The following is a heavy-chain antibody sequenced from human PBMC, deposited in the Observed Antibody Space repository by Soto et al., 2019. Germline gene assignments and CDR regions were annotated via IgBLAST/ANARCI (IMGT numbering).Heavy chain of an antibody. J-gene: IGHJ4*02. CDR3: AKLEARSSDY. V-gene: IGHV3-23*01. D-gene: IGHD6-6*01. CDR2: VSGGGTTT. Sequence: PGGSLRLSCAASGFTFSSYAMNWVRQAPGKELEWVSAVSGGGTTTYYAESVKGRFTISRDNSKNTLYLQMNSLRAEDTAVYFCAKLEARSSDYRAQRTLVTVSS. CDR1: GFTFSSYA.